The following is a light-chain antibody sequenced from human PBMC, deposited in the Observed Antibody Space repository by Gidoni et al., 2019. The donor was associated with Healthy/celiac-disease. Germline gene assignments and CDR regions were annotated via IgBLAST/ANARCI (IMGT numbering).Light chain of an antibody. V-gene: IGKV1-33*01. CDR3: QLYDILPRVT. CDR1: QDISNY. Sequence: DIQMTQSPSSLSASVGDRVTITCQASQDISNYLNWYQQKPGKAPKLLIYDASNLETGVPSRFSGSGSGTDFTSPISSLVPEDIATYYCQLYDILPRVTFGGGTKVEIK. CDR2: DAS. J-gene: IGKJ4*01.